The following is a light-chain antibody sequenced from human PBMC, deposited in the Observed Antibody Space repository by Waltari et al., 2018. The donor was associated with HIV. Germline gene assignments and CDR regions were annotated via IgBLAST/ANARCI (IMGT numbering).Light chain of an antibody. CDR3: QSYDSSLSGSVV. Sequence: QSVLTQPPSVSGAPGQRVTISCTGSSSNIGAGYDVHWYQQLPGTAPKLLIYGSSGRPSGAPCRCSGPKSGTSAALGLPGLQAEDESDYYCQSYDSSLSGSVVFGGGTKVTGL. CDR1: SSNIGAGYD. V-gene: IGLV1-40*01. CDR2: GSS. J-gene: IGLJ2*01.